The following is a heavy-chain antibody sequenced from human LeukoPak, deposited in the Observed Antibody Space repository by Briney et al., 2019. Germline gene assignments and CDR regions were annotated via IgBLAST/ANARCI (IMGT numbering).Heavy chain of an antibody. CDR3: ARGDSSGWQRGQFDY. V-gene: IGHV4-59*01. CDR2: IYYSGST. D-gene: IGHD6-19*01. J-gene: IGHJ4*02. CDR1: GGSISSYY. Sequence: SETLSLTCTVSGGSISSYYWSWIRQPPGKGLEWIGYIYYSGSTNYNPSLKSRVTISVDTSKNQFSLKLSSVTAADTAVYYCARGDSSGWQRGQFDYRGQGTLVTVSS.